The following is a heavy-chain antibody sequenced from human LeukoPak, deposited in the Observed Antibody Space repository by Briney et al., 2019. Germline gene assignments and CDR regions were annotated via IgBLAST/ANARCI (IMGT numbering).Heavy chain of an antibody. CDR3: ARKSIAVAGRKPYDY. D-gene: IGHD6-13*01. CDR2: IDHSGRT. V-gene: IGHV4-34*01. CDR1: GGSISSYY. J-gene: IGHJ4*02. Sequence: PSETLSLTCTVSGGSISSYYWSWIRQPPGKGLEWIGEIDHSGRTNSNPSLKSRVTISVDMSKNQFSLRLSSVTAADTAVYYCARKSIAVAGRKPYDYWDQGNLVTVSS.